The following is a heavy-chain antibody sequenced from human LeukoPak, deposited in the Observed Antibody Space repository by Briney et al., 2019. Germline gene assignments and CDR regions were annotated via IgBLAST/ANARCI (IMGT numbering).Heavy chain of an antibody. Sequence: SQTLSLTCTVSGGSISSGDYYWSWIRQPPGKGLEWIGEINHSGSTNYNPSLKSRVTISVDTSKNQFSLKLSSVTAADTAVYYCARGARSSSSWRLGNWFDPWGQGTLVTVSS. CDR1: GGSISSGDYY. CDR2: INHSGST. J-gene: IGHJ5*02. CDR3: ARGARSSSSWRLGNWFDP. D-gene: IGHD6-13*01. V-gene: IGHV4-30-4*08.